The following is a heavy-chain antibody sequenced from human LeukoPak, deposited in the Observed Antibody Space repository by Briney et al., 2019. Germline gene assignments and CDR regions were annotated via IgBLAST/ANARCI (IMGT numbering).Heavy chain of an antibody. V-gene: IGHV4-34*01. Sequence: NPSETLSLTCAVYGGSFSGYYWSWIRQPPGKGLEWIGEINHSGSTNYNPSLKSRVTISVDTSKNQFSLKLSSVTAADTAVYYCARAEQVVVAAIDYWGQGTLVTVSS. J-gene: IGHJ4*02. CDR1: GGSFSGYY. D-gene: IGHD2-15*01. CDR2: INHSGST. CDR3: ARAEQVVVAAIDY.